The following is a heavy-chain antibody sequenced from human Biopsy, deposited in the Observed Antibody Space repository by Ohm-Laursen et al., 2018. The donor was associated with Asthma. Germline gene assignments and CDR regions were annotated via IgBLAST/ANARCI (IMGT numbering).Heavy chain of an antibody. CDR3: ARAFHFWSPYHAEHYQL. D-gene: IGHD3-3*02. J-gene: IGHJ1*01. Sequence: SLRLSCAASGFTFGDYWMRWVRQVPGKGLEWVANIKHDGTEKNHADSLKGRFTISRDNAKNSLYLQMNSLRAEDTAVYYCARAFHFWSPYHAEHYQLWGQGTLVTVPS. CDR1: GFTFGDYW. V-gene: IGHV3-7*01. CDR2: IKHDGTEK.